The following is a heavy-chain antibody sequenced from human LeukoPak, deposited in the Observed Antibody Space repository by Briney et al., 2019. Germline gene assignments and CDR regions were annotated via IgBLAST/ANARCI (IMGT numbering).Heavy chain of an antibody. D-gene: IGHD1/OR15-1a*01. Sequence: SETLSLTCTVSGGSISTYYWSWIRQPPGKGLEWIGYIYYSGSTYYNPSLKSRVNISVDTSKNQFSLKLNGVTAADTAVYYCARNKPLDPFDIWGQGTMVTVSS. CDR3: ARNKPLDPFDI. J-gene: IGHJ3*02. CDR1: GGSISTYY. CDR2: IYYSGST. V-gene: IGHV4-59*01.